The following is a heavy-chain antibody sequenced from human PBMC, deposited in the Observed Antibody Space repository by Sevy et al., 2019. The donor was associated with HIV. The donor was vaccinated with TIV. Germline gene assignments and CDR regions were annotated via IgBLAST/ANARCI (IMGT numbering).Heavy chain of an antibody. CDR3: ARFSVAYGDYPSDY. CDR2: VHPKNGGT. Sequence: ASVKVSCKAFGYTFVDYYIYWVRQAPGQGLECLVRVHPKNGGTKYARKFQERVTMTSDPSINTAFMQLTSLRPDDTADSFCARFSVAYGDYPSDYWGQGTLVTVSS. V-gene: IGHV1-2*06. J-gene: IGHJ4*02. CDR1: GYTFVDYY. D-gene: IGHD4-17*01.